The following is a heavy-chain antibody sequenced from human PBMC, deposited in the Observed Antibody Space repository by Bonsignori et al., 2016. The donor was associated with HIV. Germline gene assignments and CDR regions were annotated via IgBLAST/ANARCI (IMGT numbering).Heavy chain of an antibody. J-gene: IGHJ1*01. CDR2: INHSGST. CDR3: ARTLNAEYFQH. Sequence: WIRQPPGKGLEWIGEINHSGSTNYNPSLKSRVTISVDTSKNQFSLKLSSVSAADTAVYYCARTLNAEYFQHWGQGTLVTVSS. V-gene: IGHV4-34*01.